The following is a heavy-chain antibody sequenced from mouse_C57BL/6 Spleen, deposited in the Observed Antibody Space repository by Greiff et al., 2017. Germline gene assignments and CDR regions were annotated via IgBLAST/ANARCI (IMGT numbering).Heavy chain of an antibody. V-gene: IGHV3-6*01. CDR2: ISYDGSN. J-gene: IGHJ1*03. Sequence: VQLKESGPGLVKPSQSLSLTCSVTGYSITSGYYWNWIRQFPGNKLEWMGYISYDGSNNYNPSLKNLISITRDTSKNQFFLKLNSVTTEDTATYYCARASIYDGPYFDVWGTGTTVTVSS. CDR1: GYSITSGYY. D-gene: IGHD2-3*01. CDR3: ARASIYDGPYFDV.